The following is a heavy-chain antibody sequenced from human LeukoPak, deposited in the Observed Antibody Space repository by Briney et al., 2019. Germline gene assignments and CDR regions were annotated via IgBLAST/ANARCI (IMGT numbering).Heavy chain of an antibody. D-gene: IGHD1-26*01. CDR2: ISGRSSTI. Sequence: GGSLRLSCAASAFTFSDYSMNWVRQAPAKGLEWVSYISGRSSTIYYADSVKGRFTISRNNAKSSMYLQMNSLRAEDTAVYYCARDRLKSGSYYFDYWGQGTLVTVSS. V-gene: IGHV3-48*01. CDR1: AFTFSDYS. CDR3: ARDRLKSGSYYFDY. J-gene: IGHJ4*02.